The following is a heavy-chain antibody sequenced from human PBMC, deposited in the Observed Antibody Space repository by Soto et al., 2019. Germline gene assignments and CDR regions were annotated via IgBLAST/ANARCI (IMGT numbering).Heavy chain of an antibody. CDR2: IYYRGST. V-gene: IGHV4-59*01. Sequence: SETLSLTCTVSGGSISSYDWSWIRQPPGKGLEWIGYIYYRGSTNYNPSLKSRVTISVDTSKNQFSLKLSSVTAADTAVYYCAREVQLWGGIDYWGQGTLVTVSS. D-gene: IGHD5-18*01. CDR3: AREVQLWGGIDY. CDR1: GGSISSYD. J-gene: IGHJ4*02.